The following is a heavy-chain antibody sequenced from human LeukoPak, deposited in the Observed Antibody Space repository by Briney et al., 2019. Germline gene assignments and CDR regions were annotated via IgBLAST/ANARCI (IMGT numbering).Heavy chain of an antibody. J-gene: IGHJ6*02. CDR2: IYTSGIT. V-gene: IGHV4-4*07. CDR1: GGSISSYY. Sequence: PSGTLSLTCTVSGGSISSYYWSWIGQPAGKGLDWIGRIYTSGITNYNPSLKSRVTMSVDTSKNHFSLRLPSVTAADTAVYFCARDRLPSRYNGLDVWGQGTTVTVSS. D-gene: IGHD2-2*01. CDR3: ARDRLPSRYNGLDV.